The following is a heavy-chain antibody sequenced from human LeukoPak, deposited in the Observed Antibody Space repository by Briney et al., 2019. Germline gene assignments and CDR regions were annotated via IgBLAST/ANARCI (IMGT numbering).Heavy chain of an antibody. CDR2: INHSGST. V-gene: IGHV4-34*01. CDR1: GGSSSGYY. Sequence: SETLSLTCAVYGGSSSGYYCSWIRQPPGKGLEWIGEINHSGSTNYNPSLKSRVTISVDTSKNQFSLKLSSVTAAYTAVYYCAAPSRYCTNGVCYAYWGQGTLVTVSS. D-gene: IGHD2-8*01. CDR3: AAPSRYCTNGVCYAY. J-gene: IGHJ4*02.